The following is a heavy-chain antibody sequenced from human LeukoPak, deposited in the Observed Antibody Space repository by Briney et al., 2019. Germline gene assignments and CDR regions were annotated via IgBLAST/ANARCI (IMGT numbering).Heavy chain of an antibody. CDR1: GYTFTNYA. Sequence: ASVKVSCKTSGYTFTNYAMHWVRQAPGQTIEWLAWINPANGYTRYSQHFQDRVTVSSDTSADTAYMEMSSLRAEDKAIYYCAIRDGHTDHWGQGTLVTVSS. CDR3: AIRDGHTDH. J-gene: IGHJ4*02. V-gene: IGHV1-3*03. D-gene: IGHD5-24*01. CDR2: INPANGYT.